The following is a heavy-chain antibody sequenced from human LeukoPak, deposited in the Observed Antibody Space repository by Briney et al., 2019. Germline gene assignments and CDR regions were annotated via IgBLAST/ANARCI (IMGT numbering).Heavy chain of an antibody. V-gene: IGHV3-30*03. CDR3: ARDEYYYDSSGGSGYYYYGMDV. Sequence: GGSLRLSCVASGFTFSTYAMHWVRQAPGRGLEWMAAISYDGTETYYAGSVKGRFTISRDNSKNTLYLQMNSLRAEDTAVYYCARDEYYYDSSGGSGYYYYGMDVWGQGTTVTVSS. CDR1: GFTFSTYA. CDR2: ISYDGTET. J-gene: IGHJ6*02. D-gene: IGHD3-22*01.